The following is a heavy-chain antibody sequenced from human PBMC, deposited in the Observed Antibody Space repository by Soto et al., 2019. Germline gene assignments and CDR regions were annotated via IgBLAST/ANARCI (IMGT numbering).Heavy chain of an antibody. J-gene: IGHJ4*01. V-gene: IGHV6-1*01. Sequence: QVQLQQSGPGLVKPSQTLSLTCAITGDSVSSNSAGWSWVRQSPSRGLEWLGRTYYRSKWYYEYAVSVRARITTKADTSRNQSALQLSTVTSETTAVYCCARGEQNSGGIFDYWGQGPLVTVSP. CDR2: TYYRSKWYY. D-gene: IGHD1-26*01. CDR3: ARGEQNSGGIFDY. CDR1: GDSVSSNSAG.